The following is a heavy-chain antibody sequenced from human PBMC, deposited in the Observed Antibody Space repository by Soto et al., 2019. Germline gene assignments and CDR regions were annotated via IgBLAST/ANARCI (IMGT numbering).Heavy chain of an antibody. J-gene: IGHJ6*03. CDR3: ARVDIAARGGAYHYYYYMDV. CDR1: GYTFTSYG. D-gene: IGHD6-6*01. V-gene: IGHV1-18*01. Sequence: ASVKVSCKASGYTFTSYGISWVRQAPGQGLEWMGWISAYNGNTNYAQKLQGRVTMTTDTSTSTAYMELGSLRSDDTAVYYCARVDIAARGGAYHYYYYMDVWGKGTTVTVSS. CDR2: ISAYNGNT.